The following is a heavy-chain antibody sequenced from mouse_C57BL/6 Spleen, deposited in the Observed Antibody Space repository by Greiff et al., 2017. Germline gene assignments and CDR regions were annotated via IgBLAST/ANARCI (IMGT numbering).Heavy chain of an antibody. CDR2: IDPSDSET. Sequence: QVQLQQPGAELVRPGSSVKLSCKASGYTFTSYWMHWVKQRPIQGLEWIGKIDPSDSETHYNQKFKDKATLTVAKSSSTAYMQLSSLTSEDSAVYYCARLAPYYYGSSPFAYWGQGTLVTVSA. D-gene: IGHD1-1*01. CDR3: ARLAPYYYGSSPFAY. CDR1: GYTFTSYW. V-gene: IGHV1-52*01. J-gene: IGHJ3*01.